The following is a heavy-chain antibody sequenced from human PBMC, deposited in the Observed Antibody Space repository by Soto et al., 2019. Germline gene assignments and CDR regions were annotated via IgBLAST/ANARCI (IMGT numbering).Heavy chain of an antibody. CDR1: GFSFSEHY. Sequence: SLRLSCAASGFSFSEHYMDWVRQASGKGLEWVGRIRNKANSYTAEYAASVKGRFTVSRDDSKNSVYLKMNSLKIEDTALYYCVRAGTGFQLDFWGQGTLVTVSS. V-gene: IGHV3-72*01. CDR2: IRNKANSYTA. CDR3: VRAGTGFQLDF. D-gene: IGHD3-9*01. J-gene: IGHJ4*02.